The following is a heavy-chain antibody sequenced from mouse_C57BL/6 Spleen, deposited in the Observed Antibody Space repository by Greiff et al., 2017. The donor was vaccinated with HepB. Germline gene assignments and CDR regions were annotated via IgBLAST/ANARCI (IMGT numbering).Heavy chain of an antibody. Sequence: VQLQQPGAELVRPGTSVKLSCKASGYTFTSYWMHWVKQRPGQGLEWIGVIDPSDCYTNYNQKFKGKATLTVDTSSSTAYMQLSSLTSEDSAVYYCARRGDGYPYAMDYWGQGTSVTVSS. CDR1: GYTFTSYW. J-gene: IGHJ4*01. D-gene: IGHD2-3*01. CDR3: ARRGDGYPYAMDY. CDR2: IDPSDCYT. V-gene: IGHV1-59*01.